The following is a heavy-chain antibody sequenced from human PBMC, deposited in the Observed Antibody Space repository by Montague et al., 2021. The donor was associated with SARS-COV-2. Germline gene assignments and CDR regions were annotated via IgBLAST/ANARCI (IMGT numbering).Heavy chain of an antibody. Sequence: PALVKPTQTLTLTCSFSGFSLSTKGMCVNWIRQPPGKALEWLALIDWDDDKYYSPSLETRLTISKDTSKNQVVLTMTNMDPADTGTYYCARGYYDILTGYLDAFDIWGQGTMVTVSS. J-gene: IGHJ3*02. V-gene: IGHV2-70*01. D-gene: IGHD3-9*01. CDR2: IDWDDDK. CDR1: GFSLSTKGMC. CDR3: ARGYYDILTGYLDAFDI.